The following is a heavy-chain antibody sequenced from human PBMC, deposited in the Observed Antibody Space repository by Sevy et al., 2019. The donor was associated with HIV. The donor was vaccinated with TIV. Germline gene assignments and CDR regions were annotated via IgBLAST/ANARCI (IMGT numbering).Heavy chain of an antibody. CDR3: ARDGVRYSYYYGMDV. J-gene: IGHJ6*02. CDR1: GFTFSSYA. V-gene: IGHV3-23*01. Sequence: GGSLRLSCAASGFTFSSYAMSWVRQAPGKGLEWVSAMSGSGGSTYYADHVKGRFTISRDNSKNTPNLQMNSLRAEDTAVYYCARDGVRYSYYYGMDVWGQGTTVTVSS. CDR2: MSGSGGST. D-gene: IGHD3-10*01.